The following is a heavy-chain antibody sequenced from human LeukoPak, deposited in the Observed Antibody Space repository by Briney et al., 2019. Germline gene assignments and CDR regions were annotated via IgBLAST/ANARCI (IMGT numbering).Heavy chain of an antibody. CDR3: ARDFYDFWSGPDCYMDV. CDR2: ISWNSGSM. Sequence: PGGSLRLSCAASGFIFDDYAVHWVRQAPGKGLEWVSGISWNSGSMEYADSVRGRFTISRDNAKNSLYLQMNSLRAEDTAVYYCARDFYDFWSGPDCYMDVWGKGTTVTVSS. D-gene: IGHD3-3*01. CDR1: GFIFDDYA. V-gene: IGHV3-9*01. J-gene: IGHJ6*03.